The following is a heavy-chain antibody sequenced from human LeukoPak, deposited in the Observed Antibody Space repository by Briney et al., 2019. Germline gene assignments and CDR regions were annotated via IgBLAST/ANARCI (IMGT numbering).Heavy chain of an antibody. D-gene: IGHD2-15*01. J-gene: IGHJ6*03. CDR1: GFTFSSYA. CDR2: INHSGSI. Sequence: GSLRLSCAASGFTFSSYAMSWIRQPPGKGLEWIGEINHSGSINYNPSLKSRVTISVDTSKNQFSLKLSSVTAADTAVYYCARVVSKYCSGGSCYHRSYYYYMDVWGKGTTVTVSS. V-gene: IGHV4-34*01. CDR3: ARVVSKYCSGGSCYHRSYYYYMDV.